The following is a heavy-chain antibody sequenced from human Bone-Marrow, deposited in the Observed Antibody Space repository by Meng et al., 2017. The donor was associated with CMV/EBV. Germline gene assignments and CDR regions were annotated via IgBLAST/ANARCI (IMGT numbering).Heavy chain of an antibody. V-gene: IGHV4-59*01. CDR3: ARAGDTVKWYFDL. Sequence: SETLSLTCTVSGGSISSYYWSWIRQPPGKGLEWIGYIYYSGSTNYNPSLKSRVTISVDTSKNQFSLKLSSVTAADTAVYYCARAGDTVKWYFDLWGRGALVTVSS. J-gene: IGHJ2*01. D-gene: IGHD4-17*01. CDR1: GGSISSYY. CDR2: IYYSGST.